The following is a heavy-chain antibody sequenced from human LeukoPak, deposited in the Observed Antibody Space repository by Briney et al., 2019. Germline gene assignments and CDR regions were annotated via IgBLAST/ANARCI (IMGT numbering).Heavy chain of an antibody. CDR1: GYTFTSYG. D-gene: IGHD2-2*01. Sequence: ASVKVSCKASGYTFTSYGISWVRQAPGQGLEWMGWISAYNGNTNCAQKLQGRVTMTTDTPTSTAYMELRSLRSDDTAVYYCARGRVGGYCSSTSCYAFDIWGQGTMVTVSS. J-gene: IGHJ3*02. CDR2: ISAYNGNT. V-gene: IGHV1-18*04. CDR3: ARGRVGGYCSSTSCYAFDI.